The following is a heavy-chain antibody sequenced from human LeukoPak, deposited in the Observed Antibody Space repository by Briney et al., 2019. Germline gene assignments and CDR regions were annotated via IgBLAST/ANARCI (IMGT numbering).Heavy chain of an antibody. CDR2: ISWNSGSI. CDR3: AKDSNYDSSGYVDY. Sequence: GGSLRLSCAASGFTFDDYAMHWVRQAPGKGLEWVSGISWNSGSIGYADSVKGRFTISRDNAKNSLYLQMSSLRAEDTALYYCAKDSNYDSSGYVDYWGQGTLVTVSS. J-gene: IGHJ4*02. CDR1: GFTFDDYA. V-gene: IGHV3-9*01. D-gene: IGHD3-22*01.